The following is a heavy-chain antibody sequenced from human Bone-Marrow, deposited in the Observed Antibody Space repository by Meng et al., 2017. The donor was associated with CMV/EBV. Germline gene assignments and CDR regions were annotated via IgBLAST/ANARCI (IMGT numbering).Heavy chain of an antibody. D-gene: IGHD2-2*01. CDR1: GYSLPSYW. Sequence: SGYSLPSYWIAWVRQMPGKGLEWMGIIYPGDSDTTYSPSFQGQVTISADKSTSTAYLQWSGLKASDTAMYYCARQLDTRTWDNWFDPWGQGTLVTVSS. CDR3: ARQLDTRTWDNWFDP. V-gene: IGHV5-51*01. J-gene: IGHJ5*02. CDR2: IYPGDSDT.